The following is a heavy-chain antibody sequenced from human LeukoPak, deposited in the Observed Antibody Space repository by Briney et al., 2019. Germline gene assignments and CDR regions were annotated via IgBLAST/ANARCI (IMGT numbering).Heavy chain of an antibody. CDR2: IYTSGST. V-gene: IGHV4-4*07. J-gene: IGHJ4*02. CDR3: ARAVIHSYGFDY. D-gene: IGHD5-18*01. Sequence: SETLSLTCTVSGGSISGDYWSWIRQPAGTGLEWIGRIYTSGSTIYNPSLKSRVTMSVDTSKNQFSLRLNSVTAADTAVYYCARAVIHSYGFDYWGQGTLVTVSS. CDR1: GGSISGDY.